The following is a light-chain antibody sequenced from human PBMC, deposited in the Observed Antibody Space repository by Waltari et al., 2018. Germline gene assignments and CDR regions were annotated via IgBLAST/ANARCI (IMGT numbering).Light chain of an antibody. J-gene: IGLJ1*01. V-gene: IGLV2-14*03. CDR2: DVS. CDR3: GSYTSSSPYV. CDR1: SSDVGGYNY. Sequence: QSALTQPASVSGSPGQSITISCTGTSSDVGGYNYVSWYQQHQGKAPKLMIYDVSDRPAGISNRFSGSKSGNTASLTISGLQAEDEADYYCGSYTSSSPYVFGTGTKVTVL.